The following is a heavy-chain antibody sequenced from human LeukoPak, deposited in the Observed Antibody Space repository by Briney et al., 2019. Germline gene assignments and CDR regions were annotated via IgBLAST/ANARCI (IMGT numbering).Heavy chain of an antibody. Sequence: PGGSLRLSCAASGFTFSSYSMNWVRQAPGKGLEWVSSISSSSSYIYYADSVKGRFTISRDNAKNSLYLQMNSLRAEDTAVYYCARSSGYSGYDIGTPFDYWGQGTLVTVSS. D-gene: IGHD5-12*01. V-gene: IGHV3-21*01. CDR2: ISSSSSYI. CDR1: GFTFSSYS. J-gene: IGHJ4*02. CDR3: ARSSGYSGYDIGTPFDY.